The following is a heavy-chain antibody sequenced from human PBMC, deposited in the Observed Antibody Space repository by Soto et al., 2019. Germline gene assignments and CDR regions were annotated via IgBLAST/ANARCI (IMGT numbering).Heavy chain of an antibody. J-gene: IGHJ2*01. D-gene: IGHD4-17*01. CDR3: AKDISYGDSYWYFDL. V-gene: IGHV3-9*01. Sequence: GGSLRLSCAASGFTFDDYAMHWVRQAPGKGLEWVSGISWNSGSIGYADSVKGRFTISRDNAKNSLYLQMNSLRAEDTALYYWAKDISYGDSYWYFDLWGRGTLVTVSS. CDR2: ISWNSGSI. CDR1: GFTFDDYA.